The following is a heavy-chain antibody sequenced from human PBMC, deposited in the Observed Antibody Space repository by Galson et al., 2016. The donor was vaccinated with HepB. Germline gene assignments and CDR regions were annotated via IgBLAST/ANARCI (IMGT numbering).Heavy chain of an antibody. V-gene: IGHV3-23*01. CDR3: VQGSTAPAV. CDR2: ISRSGDST. CDR1: GFTFRHSG. D-gene: IGHD2-2*01. J-gene: IGHJ6*04. Sequence: SLRLSCAASGFTFRHSGMTWVRQAPGKGLEGVSSISRSGDSTDYADSVKGRFTISRDNSKNTLSLQMNSLTADDTAIYYCVQGSTAPAVWGKGTTVTVSS.